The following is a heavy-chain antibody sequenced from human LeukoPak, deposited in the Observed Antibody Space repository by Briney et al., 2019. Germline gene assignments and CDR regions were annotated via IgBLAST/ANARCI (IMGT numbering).Heavy chain of an antibody. D-gene: IGHD2-15*01. CDR1: RFTFSSYS. J-gene: IGHJ5*01. Sequence: GGSLRLSCAASRFTFSSYSMNWVRQAPGKGLEWVSSISSSSSYIYYADSLKGRFTISRDNAKKSVYLQMNSLRAEDTAVYYCARGALDAATPFDSWGQGTLVTVSS. V-gene: IGHV3-21*01. CDR3: ARGALDAATPFDS. CDR2: ISSSSSYI.